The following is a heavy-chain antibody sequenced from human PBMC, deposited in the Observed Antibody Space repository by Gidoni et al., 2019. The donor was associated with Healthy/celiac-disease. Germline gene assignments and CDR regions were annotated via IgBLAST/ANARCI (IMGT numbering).Heavy chain of an antibody. CDR1: GFTFSNAW. CDR2: IKSKTDGGTT. CDR3: TTALGYYYDSSGYFDY. J-gene: IGHJ4*02. D-gene: IGHD3-22*01. Sequence: EVQLVESGGGLVKPGGSLRLSCAASGFTFSNAWINWVRQAPGKGLEWVVRIKSKTDGGTTDYAAPVKGRFTISRDDSKNTLYLQMNSLKTEDTAVYYCTTALGYYYDSSGYFDYWGQGTLVTVSS. V-gene: IGHV3-15*07.